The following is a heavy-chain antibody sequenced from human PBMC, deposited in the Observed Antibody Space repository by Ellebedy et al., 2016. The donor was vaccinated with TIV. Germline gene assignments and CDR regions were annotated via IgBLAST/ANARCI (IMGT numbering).Heavy chain of an antibody. CDR1: GGSFSGYF. D-gene: IGHD3-16*01. CDR2: INHGGST. Sequence: MPSEILSLTCAVYGGSFSGYFWTWIRQPPGKGLEWIGEINHGGSTNYNPSLKSRVSISVDTSKNQFSLKLTSVTAADTAVYYCARVSNLKGADYWGQGTLVTVSS. CDR3: ARVSNLKGADY. J-gene: IGHJ4*02. V-gene: IGHV4-34*01.